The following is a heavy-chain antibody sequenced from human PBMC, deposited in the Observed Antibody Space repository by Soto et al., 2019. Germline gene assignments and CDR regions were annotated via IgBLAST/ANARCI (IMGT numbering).Heavy chain of an antibody. CDR1: GYTLTELS. J-gene: IGHJ6*02. CDR2: FDPEDGET. V-gene: IGHV1-24*01. D-gene: IGHD5-18*01. Sequence: QVQLVQSGAEVKKPGASVKVSCKVSGYTLTELSMHWVRQAPGKGLEWMGGFDPEDGETIYAQKFQGRVTMTEDTSTDTAYMELSSLRSEDTAVYYCATYRGYSYGYARLDYYYGMDVWGQGTTVTVSS. CDR3: ATYRGYSYGYARLDYYYGMDV.